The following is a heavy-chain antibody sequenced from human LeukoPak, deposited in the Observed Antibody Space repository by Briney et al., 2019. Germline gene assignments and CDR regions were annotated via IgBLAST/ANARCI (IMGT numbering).Heavy chain of an antibody. D-gene: IGHD3-9*01. V-gene: IGHV4-61*02. Sequence: SETLSLTCTVSGYSISSGSYYWSWIRQPAGKGLEWIGRIYTSGSTNYNPSLKSRVTISVDTSKNQFSLKLSSVTAADTAVYYCASYDILTGYYVNWGQGTLVTVSS. CDR3: ASYDILTGYYVN. CDR2: IYTSGST. CDR1: GYSISSGSYY. J-gene: IGHJ4*02.